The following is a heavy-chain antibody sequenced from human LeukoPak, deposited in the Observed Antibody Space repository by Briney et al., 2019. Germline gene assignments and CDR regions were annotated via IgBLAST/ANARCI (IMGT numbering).Heavy chain of an antibody. CDR2: ISSSSSYI. CDR1: GFTFSSYS. Sequence: GGSLRLSCAASGFTFSSYSMNWVRQAPGKGLEWVSSISSSSSYIYYADSVKGRFTISRDNAKNSLYLQMNSLRAEDTAVYYCARARYGDYVRYYYYMDVWGKGTTVTVSS. V-gene: IGHV3-21*01. J-gene: IGHJ6*03. D-gene: IGHD4-17*01. CDR3: ARARYGDYVRYYYYMDV.